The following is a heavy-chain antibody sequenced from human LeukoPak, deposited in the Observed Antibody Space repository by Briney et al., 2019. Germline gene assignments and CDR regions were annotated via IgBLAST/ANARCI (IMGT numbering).Heavy chain of an antibody. CDR2: ISSSTTST. D-gene: IGHD6-6*01. V-gene: IGHV3-11*01. J-gene: IGHJ6*02. CDR1: GFSFSTYY. Sequence: GGSLRLSCAASGFSFSTYYMAWIRQAPGKGLEWVASISSSTTSTYYADSVKGRFTVSRDNAKNSLSLQMSSLGVEDTGVYYCTSNMAANYHYFYGIDVWGQGTTVTVSS. CDR3: TSNMAANYHYFYGIDV.